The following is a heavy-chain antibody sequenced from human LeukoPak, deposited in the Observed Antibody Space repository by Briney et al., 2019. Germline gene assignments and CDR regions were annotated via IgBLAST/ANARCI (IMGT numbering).Heavy chain of an antibody. Sequence: PGGSLRLSCAASGFTFGDYAMHWVRQAPGKGLEWVACISWNGGSVGYADSVKGRFTISRDNSKNSLYLQMNSLRAEDTAVYYCARDGDYGSGSYDYWGQGTLVTVSS. CDR2: ISWNGGSV. CDR1: GFTFGDYA. J-gene: IGHJ4*02. V-gene: IGHV3-9*01. D-gene: IGHD3-10*01. CDR3: ARDGDYGSGSYDY.